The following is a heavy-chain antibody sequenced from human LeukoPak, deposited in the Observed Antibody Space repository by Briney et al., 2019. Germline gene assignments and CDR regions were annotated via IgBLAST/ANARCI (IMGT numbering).Heavy chain of an antibody. CDR3: ARGRREFYYDSSGRLSY. Sequence: SETLSLTCAVYGGSFSGYYWNWIRQPPGKGLEWIGEINHSGNTNYNPSIKSRVTISVATSKNQFSLKVSSVTAADTGVYYCARGRREFYYDSSGRLSYWGQGTLVTVSS. J-gene: IGHJ4*02. CDR1: GGSFSGYY. V-gene: IGHV4-34*01. D-gene: IGHD3-22*01. CDR2: INHSGNT.